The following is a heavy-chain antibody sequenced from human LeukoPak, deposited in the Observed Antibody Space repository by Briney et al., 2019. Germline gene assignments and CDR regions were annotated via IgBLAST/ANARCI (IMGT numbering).Heavy chain of an antibody. V-gene: IGHV4-34*01. Sequence: KPSETLSLTCAVYGGSFSGYYWSWIRQPPGKGLEWIGEINHSGSTNYNPSLKSRVTISVDTSKNQSSLKLSSVTAADTAVYYCARGRRVRGVPYYYMDVRGKGTTVTVSS. D-gene: IGHD3-10*01. CDR3: ARGRRVRGVPYYYMDV. CDR2: INHSGST. CDR1: GGSFSGYY. J-gene: IGHJ6*03.